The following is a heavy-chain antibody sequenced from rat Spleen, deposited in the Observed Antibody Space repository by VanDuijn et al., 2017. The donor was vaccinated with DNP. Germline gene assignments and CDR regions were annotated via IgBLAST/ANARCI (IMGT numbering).Heavy chain of an antibody. Sequence: EVQLVESGGGLVQPGRSLKLSCAASGFTFSDYNMAWVRQAPKKGLEWVATISYDGSSTYYRDSVKGRFTISRDNAKSTLYLQRDSLRSEDTATYYCARHLWGRDYFDYWGQGVMVTVSS. V-gene: IGHV5-7*01. CDR2: ISYDGSST. D-gene: IGHD3-2*01. CDR3: ARHLWGRDYFDY. J-gene: IGHJ2*01. CDR1: GFTFSDYN.